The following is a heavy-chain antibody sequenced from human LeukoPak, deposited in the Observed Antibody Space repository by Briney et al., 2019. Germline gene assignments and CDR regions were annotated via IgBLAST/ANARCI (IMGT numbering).Heavy chain of an antibody. J-gene: IGHJ4*02. CDR2: IYYTGST. CDR3: ARHGAMAAAGTTPDY. V-gene: IGHV4-39*01. D-gene: IGHD6-13*01. Sequence: SETLSLTCTVSGASIGSSPYYWGWIPQPPGKGLEWIGSIYYTGSTYHNPSLESRVTISVDTSESQFSLKLNSVTAADTAVYYCARHGAMAAAGTTPDYWGQGTLVTVSS. CDR1: GASIGSSPYY.